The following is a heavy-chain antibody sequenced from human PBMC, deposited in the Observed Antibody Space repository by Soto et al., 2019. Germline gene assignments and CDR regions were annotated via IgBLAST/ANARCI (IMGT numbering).Heavy chain of an antibody. CDR3: ARGGGKYYDFWRGYHHDAFDI. D-gene: IGHD3-3*01. CDR1: GGSISSGDYY. Sequence: SETLSLTCTVSGGSISSGDYYWSWIRQPPGKGLEWIGYIYYSGSTYYNPSLKSRVTISVDTSKNQFSLKLSSVTAADTAVYYCARGGGKYYDFWRGYHHDAFDIWGQGTMVTVSS. V-gene: IGHV4-30-4*01. CDR2: IYYSGST. J-gene: IGHJ3*02.